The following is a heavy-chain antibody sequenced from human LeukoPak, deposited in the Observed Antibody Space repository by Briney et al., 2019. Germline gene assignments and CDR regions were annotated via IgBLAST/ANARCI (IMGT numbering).Heavy chain of an antibody. CDR2: IYYSGST. J-gene: IGHJ6*03. Sequence: PSETLSLTCTVSGGSISSSSYYWGWIRQPPGKGLEWIGSIYYSGSTYYNPSLKSRVTISVDTSKNQFSLKLSSVTAADTAVYYCARDRLDYGSGIYYYYMDVWGKGTTVTVSS. CDR1: GGSISSSSYY. D-gene: IGHD3-10*01. CDR3: ARDRLDYGSGIYYYYMDV. V-gene: IGHV4-39*07.